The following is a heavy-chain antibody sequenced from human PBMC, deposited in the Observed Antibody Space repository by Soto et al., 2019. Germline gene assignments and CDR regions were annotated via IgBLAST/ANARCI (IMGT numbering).Heavy chain of an antibody. D-gene: IGHD3-22*01. J-gene: IGHJ4*02. CDR3: AKQGYYYDSSGYSSFDY. CDR1: GFTFSSYA. CDR2: ISGSGGST. V-gene: IGHV3-23*01. Sequence: EVQLLESGGGLVQPGGSLRLSCAASGFTFSSYAMSWVRQAPGKGLEWVSAISGSGGSTYYADSVKGRFTISRDNSKNTLYLQMNSLRAEDTAVYYCAKQGYYYDSSGYSSFDYWGQGTLVTVSS.